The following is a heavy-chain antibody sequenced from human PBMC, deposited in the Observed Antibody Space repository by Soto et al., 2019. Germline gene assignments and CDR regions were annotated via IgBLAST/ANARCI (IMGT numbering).Heavy chain of an antibody. D-gene: IGHD4-17*01. CDR3: ARDSDPVTTVTTRGHGMDV. J-gene: IGHJ6*02. CDR2: IWYDGSNK. CDR1: GFTFSSYG. Sequence: GGSLRLSCAASGFTFSSYGMHWVRQAPGKGLEWVAVIWYDGSNKYYADSVKGRFTISRDNSKNTLYLQMNSLRAEDTAVYYCARDSDPVTTVTTRGHGMDVWGQGTTVTVSS. V-gene: IGHV3-33*01.